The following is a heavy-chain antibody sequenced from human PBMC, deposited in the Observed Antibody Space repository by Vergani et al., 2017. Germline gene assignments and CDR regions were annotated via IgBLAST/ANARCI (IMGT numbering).Heavy chain of an antibody. D-gene: IGHD3-16*01. Sequence: QVQLVESGGGLVKPGGSLRLSCATSGFTLSNYDMQWIRQGPGKGLEFVAFIQFDGSNQYYADSVKGRFTLSRDFSKNTLYLQMNSLRTDDTATYYCAKHFRGWGIDYWGQGPQVIVSS. CDR2: IQFDGSNQ. J-gene: IGHJ4*02. V-gene: IGHV3-30*02. CDR3: AKHFRGWGIDY. CDR1: GFTLSNYD.